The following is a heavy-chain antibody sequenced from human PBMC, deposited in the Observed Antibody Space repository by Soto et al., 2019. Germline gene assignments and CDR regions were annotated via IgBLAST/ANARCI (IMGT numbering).Heavy chain of an antibody. J-gene: IGHJ3*02. Sequence: EVQLLESGGGLVQPGGSLRLSCAASGFTFSSYAMSWVRQAPGKGLEWVSAISGSGGSTYYADSVKGRFTISRDNSKNALYLKMNSLRAEDTAVYYCAKAFELPFIAAAEVAFDIWGQGTMVTVSS. V-gene: IGHV3-23*01. D-gene: IGHD6-13*01. CDR1: GFTFSSYA. CDR2: ISGSGGST. CDR3: AKAFELPFIAAAEVAFDI.